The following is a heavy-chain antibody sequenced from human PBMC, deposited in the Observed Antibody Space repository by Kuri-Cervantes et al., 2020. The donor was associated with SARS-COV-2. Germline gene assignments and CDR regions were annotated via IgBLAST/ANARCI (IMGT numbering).Heavy chain of an antibody. CDR2: ISTYDGST. CDR3: ARDAIRDGYDEGY. V-gene: IGHV1-18*01. Sequence: ASVKVSCKASGYNFPDYGISWVRQAPGQGLEWMGWISTYDGSTKYAQKFQGRVTITADKSTSTAYMELSSLRSEDTAVYYCARDAIRDGYDEGYWGQGTLVTVSS. D-gene: IGHD5-24*01. CDR1: GYNFPDYG. J-gene: IGHJ4*02.